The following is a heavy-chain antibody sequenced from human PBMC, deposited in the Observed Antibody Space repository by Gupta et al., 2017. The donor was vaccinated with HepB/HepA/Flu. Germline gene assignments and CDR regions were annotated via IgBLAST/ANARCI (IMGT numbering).Heavy chain of an antibody. D-gene: IGHD2-2*02. V-gene: IGHV3-74*01. Sequence: EVQLVESGGGLVQPGGSLRLSCAASGFTFSTYWIHWVRQAPGKGLVWVSRSNTDGSRTNYADSVKGRVTISRDNAKNTAYLQLDTLRAEDTAVDFCTRGLYYYFDYWGQGTRVTVSA. CDR1: GFTFSTYW. CDR2: SNTDGSRT. CDR3: TRGLYYYFDY. J-gene: IGHJ4*02.